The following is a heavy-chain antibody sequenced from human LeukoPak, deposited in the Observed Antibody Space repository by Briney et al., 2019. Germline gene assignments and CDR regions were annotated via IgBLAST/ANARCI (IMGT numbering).Heavy chain of an antibody. V-gene: IGHV4-39*01. Sequence: PSETLSLTCTVSGGSISSSSYYWGWIRQPPGKGLEWIGSIYYSGSTYYNPSLKSRVTISVDTSKNQFSLKLSSVTAADTAVYYCARHLFGEHYPIDYWGQGTLVTVSS. CDR1: GGSISSSSYY. D-gene: IGHD3-10*01. J-gene: IGHJ4*02. CDR3: ARHLFGEHYPIDY. CDR2: IYYSGST.